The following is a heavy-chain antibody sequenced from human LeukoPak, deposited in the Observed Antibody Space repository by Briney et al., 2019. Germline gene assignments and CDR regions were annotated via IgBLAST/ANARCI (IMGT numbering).Heavy chain of an antibody. V-gene: IGHV1-8*03. Sequence: GASVKVSCKASGYTFTSYDINWVRQATGQGLEWMGWMNPNSGNTGYAQKFQGRVTITRNTSISTAYMELSSLRSEDTAVYYCARVPPNSYYDILTGYQKDDAFDIWGQGTMVTVSS. CDR2: MNPNSGNT. CDR3: ARVPPNSYYDILTGYQKDDAFDI. J-gene: IGHJ3*02. D-gene: IGHD3-9*01. CDR1: GYTFTSYD.